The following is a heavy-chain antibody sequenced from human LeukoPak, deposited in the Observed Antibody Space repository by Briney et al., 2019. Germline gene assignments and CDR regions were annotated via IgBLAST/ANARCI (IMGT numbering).Heavy chain of an antibody. Sequence: PGGSLRLSCAASGFTFSSSAMSWVRQVPGKGLEWVSAICSNDNNTYYANSVKGRFTISRDNSKNTLSLQLNSLRAEDTAVYYCAKGTSSSCYSAPNYWGQGTLVTVSS. CDR3: AKGTSSSCYSAPNY. D-gene: IGHD2-15*01. CDR2: ICSNDNNT. J-gene: IGHJ4*02. V-gene: IGHV3-23*01. CDR1: GFTFSSSA.